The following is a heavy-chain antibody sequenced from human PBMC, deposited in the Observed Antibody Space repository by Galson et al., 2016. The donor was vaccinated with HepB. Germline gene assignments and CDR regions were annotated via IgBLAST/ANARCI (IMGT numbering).Heavy chain of an antibody. CDR3: ARPRGTSYYYYGMDV. D-gene: IGHD3-16*01. V-gene: IGHV3-7*02. CDR1: GFTFSRNW. Sequence: SLRLSCAASGFTFSRNWMTWVRQAPGKGLEWVANIKQDGSEKNYVDSVKGRFTISRDNTKNSLFLQINSLRGEDTAVYYCARPRGTSYYYYGMDVWGQGTTVSVSS. J-gene: IGHJ6*02. CDR2: IKQDGSEK.